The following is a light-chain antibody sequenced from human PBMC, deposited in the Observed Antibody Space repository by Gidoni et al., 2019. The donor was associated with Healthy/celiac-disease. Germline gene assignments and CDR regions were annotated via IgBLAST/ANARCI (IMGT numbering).Light chain of an antibody. CDR1: SSNIGAGYD. CDR3: QSYDSSLSGSKV. Sequence: SVLPPPPSVSEAPWQRVTISCTGSSSNIGAGYDVHWYQQLPGTAPKLLIYGNSNRPSGVPDRFSGSKSGTSASLAITGLQAEDEADYYCQSYDSSLSGSKVFGTGTKVTVL. J-gene: IGLJ1*01. V-gene: IGLV1-40*01. CDR2: GNS.